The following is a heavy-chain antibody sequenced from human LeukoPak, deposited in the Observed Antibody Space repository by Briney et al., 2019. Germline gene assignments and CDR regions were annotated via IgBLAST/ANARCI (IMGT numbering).Heavy chain of an antibody. Sequence: ASVKVSCKASGYAFTSYGISWVRQAPGQGLEWMGWISAYSGNTNYAQKLQGRVTMTTDTSTSTAYMELRSLRSDDTAVYYCARDDSDWKRYCYYYMDVWGKGTTVTVSS. V-gene: IGHV1-18*01. CDR1: GYAFTSYG. CDR2: ISAYSGNT. D-gene: IGHD3-16*01. J-gene: IGHJ6*03. CDR3: ARDDSDWKRYCYYYMDV.